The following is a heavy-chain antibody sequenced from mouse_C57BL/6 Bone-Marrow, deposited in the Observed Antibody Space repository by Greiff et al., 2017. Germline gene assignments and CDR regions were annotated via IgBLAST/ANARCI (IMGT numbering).Heavy chain of an antibody. CDR3: ARDSDGYNWYFDV. V-gene: IGHV7-1*01. Sequence: EVKLMESGGGLVQSGRSLRLSCATSGFTFSDFYMEWVRQAPGKGLEWIAASRNKANDYTTEYSASVKGRFIVSRDTSQSILYLQMNALRAEDTAIYYCARDSDGYNWYFDVWGTGTTVTVSS. J-gene: IGHJ1*03. D-gene: IGHD2-3*01. CDR2: SRNKANDYTT. CDR1: GFTFSDFY.